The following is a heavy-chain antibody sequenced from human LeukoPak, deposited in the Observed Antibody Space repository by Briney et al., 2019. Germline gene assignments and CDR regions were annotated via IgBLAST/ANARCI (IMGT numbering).Heavy chain of an antibody. CDR3: AKGSGRYLPNWFDP. CDR1: GFTFDDYA. D-gene: IGHD1-26*01. Sequence: GGSLRLSCAASGFTFDDYAMHWVRQAPGKVLEWVSGISWNSGSIGYADSVKGRFAISRDNAKNSLYLQMNSLRAEDTALYYCAKGSGRYLPNWFDPWGQGTLVTVSS. CDR2: ISWNSGSI. J-gene: IGHJ5*02. V-gene: IGHV3-9*01.